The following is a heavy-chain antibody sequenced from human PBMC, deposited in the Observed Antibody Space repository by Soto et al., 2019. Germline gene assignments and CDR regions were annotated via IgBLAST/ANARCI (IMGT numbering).Heavy chain of an antibody. CDR3: ARDKNRQFYSTYFGY. V-gene: IGHV1-18*01. CDR1: GYSFTKYG. CDR2: ISPRNGYT. Sequence: AAVKVCCKTSGYSFTKYGVTWVRQAPGQGLEYVGWISPRNGYTNFAQHFQDRLTMTTDTSTNTAYMELKSLTSDDTAVYYCARDKNRQFYSTYFGYRRQRPLVPVRS. D-gene: IGHD2-21*01. J-gene: IGHJ4*02.